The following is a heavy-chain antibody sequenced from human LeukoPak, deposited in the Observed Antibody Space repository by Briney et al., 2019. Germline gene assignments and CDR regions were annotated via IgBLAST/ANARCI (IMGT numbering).Heavy chain of an antibody. CDR1: GYTFISYG. Sequence: GASVKVSWKASGYTFISYGISWVRQAPGQGLEWMGWISAYNGNTNYAQKLQGRVTMTTDTSTSTAYMELRSLRSDDTAVYYCARAPFWGYCSSTSCLPDYWGQGTLVTVSS. D-gene: IGHD2-2*01. CDR3: ARAPFWGYCSSTSCLPDY. J-gene: IGHJ4*02. V-gene: IGHV1-18*01. CDR2: ISAYNGNT.